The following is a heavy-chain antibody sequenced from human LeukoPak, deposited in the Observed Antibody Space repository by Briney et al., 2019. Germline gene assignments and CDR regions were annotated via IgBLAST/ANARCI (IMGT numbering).Heavy chain of an antibody. CDR2: INPAGSRT. J-gene: IGHJ4*02. V-gene: IGHV3-23*01. CDR3: AKEAGIVLGGDY. Sequence: GPLRLSCAVSGFTFRTYAMSWVRQAPGRGLEWVSAINPAGSRTFYADSVKGRFTISRDNSKNTLYLQMNSLRADDSAVYFCAKEAGIVLGGDYWGQGTLVTVSS. D-gene: IGHD1-26*01. CDR1: GFTFRTYA.